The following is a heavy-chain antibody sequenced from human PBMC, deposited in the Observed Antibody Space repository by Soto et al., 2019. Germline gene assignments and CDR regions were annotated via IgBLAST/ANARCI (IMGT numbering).Heavy chain of an antibody. CDR2: IWYDGSNK. CDR3: ARYYYDSSGYSDGMDV. J-gene: IGHJ6*02. CDR1: GFTFSSYG. Sequence: GGSLRLSCAASGFTFSSYGMHWVRQAPGKGLEWVAVIWYDGSNKYYADSVKGRLTISRDNSKNTLYLQMNSLRAEDTAVYYCARYYYDSSGYSDGMDVWGQGTTVTVSS. D-gene: IGHD3-22*01. V-gene: IGHV3-33*01.